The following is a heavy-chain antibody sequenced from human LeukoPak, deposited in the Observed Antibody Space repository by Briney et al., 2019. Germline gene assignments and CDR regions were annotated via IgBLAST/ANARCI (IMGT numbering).Heavy chain of an antibody. J-gene: IGHJ4*02. CDR2: IDWNDDK. V-gene: IGHV2-70*01. CDR3: ARVLCSGGSCYFDY. CDR1: GFSLSTSGMC. Sequence: SGPALVKPSQTLTLTCNFSGFSLSTSGMCVSWIRQPPGKALEWLALIDWNDDKYYSTSLTTRLTISKGTSKTQVVITMTNMDAVDTASYYCARVLCSGGSCYFDYWGQGTLVTVSS. D-gene: IGHD2-15*01.